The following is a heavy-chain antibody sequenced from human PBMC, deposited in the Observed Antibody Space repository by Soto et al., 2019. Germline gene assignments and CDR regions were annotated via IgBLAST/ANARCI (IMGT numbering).Heavy chain of an antibody. D-gene: IGHD2-2*01. CDR1: GFTFSTYG. Sequence: PGGSLRLSCAASGFTFSTYGMHWVRQAPGKGLEWVAFTSHDGSNKFYADSVKGRFTISRDNAKNSLYLQMNSLRAEDTAVYYCARARSWSTCCFEIWGQGTMVTV. CDR2: TSHDGSNK. V-gene: IGHV3-30*03. CDR3: ARARSWSTCCFEI. J-gene: IGHJ3*02.